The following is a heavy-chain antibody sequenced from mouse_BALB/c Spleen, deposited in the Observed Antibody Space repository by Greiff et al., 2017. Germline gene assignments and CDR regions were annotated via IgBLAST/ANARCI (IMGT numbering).Heavy chain of an antibody. V-gene: IGHV1-4*02. CDR3: ARWDYGSSRVDY. CDR1: GYTFTSYT. J-gene: IGHJ2*01. D-gene: IGHD1-1*01. CDR2: INPSSGYT. Sequence: QVQLQQSAAELARPGASVKMSCKASGYTFTSYTMHWVKQRPGQGLEWIGYINPSSGYTEYNQKFKDKTTLTADKSSSTAYMQLSSLTSEDSAVYYCARWDYGSSRVDYWGQGTTLTVSS.